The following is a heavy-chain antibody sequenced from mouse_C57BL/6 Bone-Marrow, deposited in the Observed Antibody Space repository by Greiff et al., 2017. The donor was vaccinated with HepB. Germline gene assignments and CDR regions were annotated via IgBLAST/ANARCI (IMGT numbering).Heavy chain of an antibody. CDR3: VRAGYSNYPVYFDY. CDR1: GFTFNTYA. Sequence: DVMLVESGGGLVQPKGSLKLSCAASGFTFNTYAMHWVRQAPGKGLEWVARIRSKSSNYATYYADSVKDRFTISRDDSQSMLYLQMNNLKTEDTAMYYCVRAGYSNYPVYFDYWGQGTTLTVSS. J-gene: IGHJ2*01. CDR2: IRSKSSNYAT. V-gene: IGHV10-3*01. D-gene: IGHD2-5*01.